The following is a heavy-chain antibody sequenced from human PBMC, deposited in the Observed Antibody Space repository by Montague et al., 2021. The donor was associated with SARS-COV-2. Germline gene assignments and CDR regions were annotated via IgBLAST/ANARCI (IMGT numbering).Heavy chain of an antibody. D-gene: IGHD2-15*01. J-gene: IGHJ3*02. Sequence: TLSLTCTVSGGSISNGGYYCSWICQHPGKVLEWIGYMYDSGSTYYNPSLTSRVTMSLDTSKNQFSLKLSSVTAADTAVYYCARGDGVVVAAPYIWGQGTMVTVSS. CDR3: ARGDGVVVAAPYI. V-gene: IGHV4-31*03. CDR2: MYDSGST. CDR1: GGSISNGGYY.